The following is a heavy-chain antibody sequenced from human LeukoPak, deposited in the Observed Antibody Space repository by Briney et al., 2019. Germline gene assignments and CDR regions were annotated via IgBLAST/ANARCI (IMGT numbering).Heavy chain of an antibody. D-gene: IGHD3-10*01. CDR1: GGSISSSSYY. J-gene: IGHJ4*02. V-gene: IGHV4-39*07. CDR3: ARLSGRGFYYFDY. Sequence: SETLSLTCTVSGGSISSSSYYWGWIRQPPGKGLEWIGSIYYSGSTYYNPSLKSRVTISVDTSKNQFSLKLSAVTAADTAVYYCARLSGRGFYYFDYWGQGTLVTVYS. CDR2: IYYSGST.